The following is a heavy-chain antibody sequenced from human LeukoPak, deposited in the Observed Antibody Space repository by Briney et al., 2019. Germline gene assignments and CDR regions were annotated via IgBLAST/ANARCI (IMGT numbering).Heavy chain of an antibody. D-gene: IGHD4-17*01. CDR1: GGSISSGSYY. CDR3: ARAFGDSTAGLDY. V-gene: IGHV4-61*09. J-gene: IGHJ4*02. Sequence: SQTLSLTCTVSGGSISSGSYYWSWIRQPAGKGLEWIGEINHSGSTNYNPSLKSRVTISVDTSKNQFSLKLSSVTAADTAVYYCARAFGDSTAGLDYWGQGTLVTVSS. CDR2: INHSGST.